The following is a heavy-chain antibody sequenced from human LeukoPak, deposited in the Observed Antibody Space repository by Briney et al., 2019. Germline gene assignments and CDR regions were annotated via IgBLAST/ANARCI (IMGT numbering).Heavy chain of an antibody. D-gene: IGHD3-10*01. CDR2: INHSGST. CDR1: GGSFSGYY. CDR3: AKNWFGESYDAFDI. J-gene: IGHJ3*02. Sequence: PSETLSLTCAVYGGSFSGYYWNWIRQPPGKGLEWIGEINHSGSTNYNPSLKSRVTISVDTSKNQFSLKLSSVTAADTAVYYCAKNWFGESYDAFDIWGQGTMVTVSS. V-gene: IGHV4-34*01.